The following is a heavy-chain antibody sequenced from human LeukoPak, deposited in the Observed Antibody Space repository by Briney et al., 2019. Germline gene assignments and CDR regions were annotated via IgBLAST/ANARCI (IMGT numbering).Heavy chain of an antibody. Sequence: GGSLRLSCAASGFTFSSYSMNWVRQAPGKGLEWVSSISSSSSYIYYADSVKGRFTISRDNAKNSLYLQMNSLRAEDTAVYYCARDLEGVIDNWFDPWGQGTLVTVSS. J-gene: IGHJ5*02. CDR2: ISSSSSYI. V-gene: IGHV3-21*01. CDR1: GFTFSSYS. CDR3: ARDLEGVIDNWFDP. D-gene: IGHD3-16*01.